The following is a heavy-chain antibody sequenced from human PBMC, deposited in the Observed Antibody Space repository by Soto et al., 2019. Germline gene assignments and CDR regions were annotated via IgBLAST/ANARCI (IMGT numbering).Heavy chain of an antibody. CDR1: GFTFTSSA. Sequence: GASVKVSCKASGFTFTSSAVQWVRQARGQRLEWIGWIVVGSGNTNYAQKFQGRVTITADKSTSTAYMELSSLRSDDTAVYYCAREGVAPYYYYGMDVWGQGTPVTVSS. CDR3: AREGVAPYYYYGMDV. J-gene: IGHJ6*02. CDR2: IVVGSGNT. V-gene: IGHV1-58*01. D-gene: IGHD5-12*01.